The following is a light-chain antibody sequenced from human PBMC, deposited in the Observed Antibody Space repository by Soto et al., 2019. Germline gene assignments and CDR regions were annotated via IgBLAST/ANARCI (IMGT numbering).Light chain of an antibody. CDR3: ISFRGTDSPYV. Sequence: QSALTQPASVSGSPGQSITISCTGASSDIGDYNYVSWYQQHPGKAPKLIIYEVTNRPSGISNRFSGSKSGNTASLTISGLQAEDEAHYYCISFRGTDSPYVFGTGTKATVL. CDR1: SSDIGDYNY. CDR2: EVT. J-gene: IGLJ1*01. V-gene: IGLV2-14*01.